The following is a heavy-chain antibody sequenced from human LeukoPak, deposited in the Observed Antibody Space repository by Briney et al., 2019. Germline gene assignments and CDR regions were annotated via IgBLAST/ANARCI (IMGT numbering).Heavy chain of an antibody. CDR2: ISSDGNKK. CDR3: ARAGYSYGQDYFDY. J-gene: IGHJ4*02. Sequence: GGSLRLSCAASGFTFSSHAMHWVRQTPGKGLEWVAVISSDGNKKYHADSVTGRLTISRDNSKNTLYLQMNSLRPEDTAVYYCARAGYSYGQDYFDYWGQGTLVTVSS. V-gene: IGHV3-30-3*01. D-gene: IGHD5-18*01. CDR1: GFTFSSHA.